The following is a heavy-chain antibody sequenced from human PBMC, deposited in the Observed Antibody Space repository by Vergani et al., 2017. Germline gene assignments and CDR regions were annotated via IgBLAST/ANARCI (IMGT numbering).Heavy chain of an antibody. CDR3: VKDAGSYENFFDS. CDR2: LTGGGGST. D-gene: IGHD1-26*01. Sequence: EVQLVESGGDLAQPGGSLTLSCVAYGLVFSDYTMSWVRQAPGRGLEWVSALTGGGGSTSYAVSFKGRFIISRDNSMDTLYLQMNSLRHEETATYYCVKDAGSYENFFDSWCQGTLVTVSS. CDR1: GLVFSDYT. V-gene: IGHV3-23*04. J-gene: IGHJ4*02.